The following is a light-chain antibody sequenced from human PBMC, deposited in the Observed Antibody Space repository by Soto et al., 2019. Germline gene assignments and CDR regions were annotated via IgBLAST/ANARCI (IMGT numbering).Light chain of an antibody. Sequence: DIQMTQSPSTLSASVGDRVTITCRASQSISTWVAWYQQKPGKAPKLLIYKASSLESGVPSRFSGSGSGTEFTLNISSLQPDDFATYYCQQYNSYWTFGQGTRVEIK. CDR3: QQYNSYWT. CDR2: KAS. V-gene: IGKV1-5*03. CDR1: QSISTW. J-gene: IGKJ1*01.